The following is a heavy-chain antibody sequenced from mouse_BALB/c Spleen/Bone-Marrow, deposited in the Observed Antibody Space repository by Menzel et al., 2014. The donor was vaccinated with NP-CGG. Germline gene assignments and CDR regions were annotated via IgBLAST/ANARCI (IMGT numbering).Heavy chain of an antibody. CDR1: GYAFSSSW. Sequence: QVQLQQSGPELVKPGASVKISCKASGYAFSSSWMNWVKQRPGQGLEWIGRIYPGDGDTHYNGKFKGKATLTADKSSSTAYMQLSSLTSVDSAVYFCARSDGSRAMDYWGQGTSVTVSS. D-gene: IGHD2-3*01. CDR3: ARSDGSRAMDY. V-gene: IGHV1-82*01. J-gene: IGHJ4*01. CDR2: IYPGDGDT.